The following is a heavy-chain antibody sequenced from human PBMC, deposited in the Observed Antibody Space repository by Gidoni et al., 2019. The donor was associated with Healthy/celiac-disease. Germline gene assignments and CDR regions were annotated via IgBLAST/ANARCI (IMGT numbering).Heavy chain of an antibody. D-gene: IGHD2-15*01. CDR2: ISGSGGST. CDR3: AKAKKAYCSGGSCYPTFDY. V-gene: IGHV3-23*01. J-gene: IGHJ4*02. Sequence: EVQLLESGGGLVQPGGSLRLSCAASGFTFSSYAMSWVRQAPGKGLEWVSAISGSGGSTYYADSVKGRFTISRDNSKNTLYLQMNSLRAEDTAVYYCAKAKKAYCSGGSCYPTFDYWGQGTLVTVSS. CDR1: GFTFSSYA.